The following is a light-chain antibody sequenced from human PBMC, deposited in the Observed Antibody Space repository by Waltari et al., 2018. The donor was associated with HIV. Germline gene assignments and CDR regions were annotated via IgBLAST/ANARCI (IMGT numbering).Light chain of an antibody. CDR3: CAYAGSSYV. CDR2: YVT. CDR1: SSYVCAYNS. Sequence: SALTQPRPLSGFPGPSVPIPCPGTSSYVCAYNSFSRYQPHPGKAPKLKIYYVTKRASVVPDRFSCSKSGNTASLTVSEVQAEDESDYCCCAYAGSSYVFGTGTNVTVL. V-gene: IGLV2-11*02. J-gene: IGLJ1*01.